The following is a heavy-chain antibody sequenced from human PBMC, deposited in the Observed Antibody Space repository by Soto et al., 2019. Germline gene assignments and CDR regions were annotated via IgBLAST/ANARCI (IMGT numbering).Heavy chain of an antibody. D-gene: IGHD2-15*01. Sequence: PGGSRGLSCAASGVSFNSYDMHWVRHAPGKGPEWVAIISYDGSNTYYSDSVRGRFTISRDNSKDTLYLQMHSLRSEDTAIYYCARISRYCSGGDCHAWGQGTLVTVSS. CDR2: ISYDGSNT. CDR3: ARISRYCSGGDCHA. J-gene: IGHJ5*02. V-gene: IGHV3-30*03. CDR1: GVSFNSYD.